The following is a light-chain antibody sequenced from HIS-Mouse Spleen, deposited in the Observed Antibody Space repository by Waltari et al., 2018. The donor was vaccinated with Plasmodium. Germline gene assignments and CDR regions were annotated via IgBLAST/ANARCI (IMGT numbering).Light chain of an antibody. Sequence: EIVLTQSPGTLSLSTGQRATLSCRPSQSVSSSYLAWYQQKPGQAPRLLIYGASRATGIPDRFSGSGSGTDFTLTISRLEPEDFAVYYCQQYGSSPYTFGQGTKLEIK. J-gene: IGKJ2*01. CDR3: QQYGSSPYT. V-gene: IGKV3-20*01. CDR2: GAS. CDR1: QSVSSSY.